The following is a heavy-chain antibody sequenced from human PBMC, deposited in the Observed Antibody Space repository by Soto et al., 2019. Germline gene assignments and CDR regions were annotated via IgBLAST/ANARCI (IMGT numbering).Heavy chain of an antibody. V-gene: IGHV4-31*03. D-gene: IGHD3-10*01. CDR1: GGSISSGGYY. CDR3: ARGSPSSPQNYYYYYGMDV. Sequence: SETLSLTCTVSGGSISSGGYYWSWIRQHPGKGLEWIGYIYYSGSTYYNPSLKSRVTISVDTSKNQFSLKLSSVTAADTAVYYCARGSPSSPQNYYYYYGMDVWGQGTTVTVSS. J-gene: IGHJ6*02. CDR2: IYYSGST.